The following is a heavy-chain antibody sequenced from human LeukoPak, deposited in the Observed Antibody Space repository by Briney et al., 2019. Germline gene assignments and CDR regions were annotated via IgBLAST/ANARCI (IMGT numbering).Heavy chain of an antibody. V-gene: IGHV3-74*01. CDR2: INSDGYSI. Sequence: GGSLRLSCAASGFTFSSYGMHWVRQAPGKGLVWVSRINSDGYSITYADSVKGRFTISRDNAENTLYLQMNSLRAEDTSVYYCVRGDYYGMDVWGQGTTVTVSS. CDR3: VRGDYYGMDV. J-gene: IGHJ6*02. D-gene: IGHD2-21*01. CDR1: GFTFSSYG.